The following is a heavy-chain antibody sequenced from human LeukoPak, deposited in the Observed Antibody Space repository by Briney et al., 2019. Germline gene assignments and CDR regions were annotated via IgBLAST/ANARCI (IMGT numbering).Heavy chain of an antibody. CDR2: IKEDGSEK. V-gene: IGHV3-7*03. D-gene: IGHD6-19*01. Sequence: GGSLRLSCAASGFTFSSYGMSWVRQAPGKGLEWVANIKEDGSEKYYVDSVKGRFTISRDNAKNTLYLQMNSLRADDTAVYYCAKTPLAVAPGDFFDYWGQGTLVTVSS. J-gene: IGHJ4*02. CDR3: AKTPLAVAPGDFFDY. CDR1: GFTFSSYG.